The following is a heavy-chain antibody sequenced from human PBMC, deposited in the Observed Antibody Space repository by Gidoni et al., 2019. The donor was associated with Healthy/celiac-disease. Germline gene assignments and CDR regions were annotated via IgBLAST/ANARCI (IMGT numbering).Heavy chain of an antibody. D-gene: IGHD3-22*01. Sequence: QVQLQESGPGLVTPSQTLSLTCTVSGGSISSGSYYWSWIRQPAGKGLEWIGRIYTSGSTNYNPSLKSRVTISVDTSKNQFSLKLSSVTAADTAVYYCAREKYYYDSSGYSTFNWFDPWGQGTLVTVSS. J-gene: IGHJ5*02. V-gene: IGHV4-61*02. CDR2: IYTSGST. CDR1: GGSISSGSYY. CDR3: AREKYYYDSSGYSTFNWFDP.